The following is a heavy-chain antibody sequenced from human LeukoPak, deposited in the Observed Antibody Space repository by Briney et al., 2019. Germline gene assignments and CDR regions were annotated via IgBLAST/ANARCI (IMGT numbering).Heavy chain of an antibody. J-gene: IGHJ4*02. CDR2: IIPILGIA. CDR3: ARLQSITMVRGVIIPQDY. V-gene: IGHV1-69*04. CDR1: GGTFSSYA. D-gene: IGHD3-10*01. Sequence: ASMKVSCKASGGTFSSYAISWVRQAPGQGLEWMGRIIPILGIANYAQKFQGRVTITADKSTSTAYMELSSLRSEDTAVYYCARLQSITMVRGVIIPQDYWGQGTLVTVSS.